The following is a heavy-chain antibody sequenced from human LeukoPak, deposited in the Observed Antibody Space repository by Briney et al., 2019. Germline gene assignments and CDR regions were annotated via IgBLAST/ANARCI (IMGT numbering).Heavy chain of an antibody. J-gene: IGHJ5*02. D-gene: IGHD2-2*01. Sequence: GGSLRLSCAASGFTFSSYWMSWVRQAPGKGLEWVANIKQEGSEKYYVDSVKGRFTISRDNAKNSLYLQMNSLRAEDTAVYYCARTPLGYCSSTSCPNWFDPWGQGTLVTISS. CDR2: IKQEGSEK. V-gene: IGHV3-7*01. CDR1: GFTFSSYW. CDR3: ARTPLGYCSSTSCPNWFDP.